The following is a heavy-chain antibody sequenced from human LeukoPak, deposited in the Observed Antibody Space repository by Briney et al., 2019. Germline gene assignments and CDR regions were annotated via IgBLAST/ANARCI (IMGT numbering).Heavy chain of an antibody. J-gene: IGHJ6*01. CDR2: ISSSSSYI. CDR1: GFTFSSYS. V-gene: IGHV3-21*01. D-gene: IGHD1-1*01. Sequence: PGGSLRLSCASSGFTFSSYSLNWVGQAPGRGLEWVSSISSSSSYIYYADSVKGRFTISRDNAKNSLYLQMNSLRAEDTAVYYCERHSVSSDVYNVRYVWPRGTTVTVSS. CDR3: ERHSVSSDVYNVRYV.